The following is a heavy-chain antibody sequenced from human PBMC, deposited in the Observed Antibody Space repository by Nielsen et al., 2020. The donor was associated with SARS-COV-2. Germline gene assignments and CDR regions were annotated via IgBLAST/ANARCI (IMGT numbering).Heavy chain of an antibody. J-gene: IGHJ4*02. Sequence: GESRKISCAASGFTFSSYGMHWVRQAPGKGLEWVAVISYDGSNKYYADFVKGRFTVSRDNSKNTLYLQMNSLKTEDTAVYYCAKDAQVGIYGMAVAGTLGYYDYWGQGTLVTVSS. CDR3: AKDAQVGIYGMAVAGTLGYYDY. CDR2: ISYDGSNK. V-gene: IGHV3-30*18. D-gene: IGHD6-19*01. CDR1: GFTFSSYG.